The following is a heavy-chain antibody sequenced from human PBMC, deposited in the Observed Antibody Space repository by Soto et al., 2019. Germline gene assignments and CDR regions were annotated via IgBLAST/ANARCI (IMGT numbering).Heavy chain of an antibody. CDR2: IYYSGST. CDR3: AKSPSVAAAGIDWFDP. Sequence: SETLSLTCTVSGGSISSSSYYWGWIRQPPGKGLEWIGSIYYSGSTYYNPSLKSRVTISVDTSKNQFSLKLSSVSAADTAVYYCAKSPSVAAAGIDWFDPWGQGTLVTVSS. V-gene: IGHV4-39*01. J-gene: IGHJ5*02. D-gene: IGHD6-13*01. CDR1: GGSISSSSYY.